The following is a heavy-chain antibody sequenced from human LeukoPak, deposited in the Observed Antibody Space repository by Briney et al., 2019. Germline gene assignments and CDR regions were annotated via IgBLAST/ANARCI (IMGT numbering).Heavy chain of an antibody. D-gene: IGHD6-19*01. Sequence: ASVKVSCKASGYTFTGYYMHWVRQAPGQGLEWMGWISPNSGGTDYAQKFQGRVTMTRDTSISTAYMELSRLRSDDTAMYYCARDRGIAVASTPDYWGQGTLVTVSS. CDR3: ARDRGIAVASTPDY. V-gene: IGHV1-2*02. J-gene: IGHJ4*02. CDR2: ISPNSGGT. CDR1: GYTFTGYY.